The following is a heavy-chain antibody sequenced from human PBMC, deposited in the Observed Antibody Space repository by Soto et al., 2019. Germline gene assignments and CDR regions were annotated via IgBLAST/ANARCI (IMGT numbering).Heavy chain of an antibody. D-gene: IGHD3-3*01. CDR2: ISSSGSTI. J-gene: IGHJ6*02. CDR1: GFTFSSYE. V-gene: IGHV3-48*03. CDR3: AREKYYDFWSGPIYGMDV. Sequence: GGALRLSCAASGFTFSSYEMNWVRQAPGKGLEWVSYISSSGSTIYYADSVKGRFTISRDNAKNSLYLQMNRLRAEDTAVYYCAREKYYDFWSGPIYGMDVWGQATTVTVSS.